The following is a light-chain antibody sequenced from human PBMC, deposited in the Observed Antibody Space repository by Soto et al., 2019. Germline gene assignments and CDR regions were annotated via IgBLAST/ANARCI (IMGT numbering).Light chain of an antibody. CDR3: QQRSNWPLIT. CDR1: QSVSSY. J-gene: IGKJ5*01. CDR2: DAS. V-gene: IGKV3-11*01. Sequence: EIVLTQSPATLSLSPGERATLSGRCGQSVSSYLAWYQQKPGQAPRLLIYDASNRATGIPARFSGSGSGTDFTLTISSLEPEDFAVYYCQQRSNWPLITFGQGTRLEIK.